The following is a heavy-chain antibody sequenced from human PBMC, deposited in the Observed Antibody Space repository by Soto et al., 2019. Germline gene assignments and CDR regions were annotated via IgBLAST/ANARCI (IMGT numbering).Heavy chain of an antibody. CDR3: ARNVPGFF. Sequence: PGGSLRLSCAASGFTFSSNNMNWVRQAPGKGLEWVSYISSGSNTIYYADSVKGRFTISRDNAKNSLYLQMNSLRDEDTAAYYCARNVPGFFWGQGTLVTVSS. CDR2: ISSGSNTI. V-gene: IGHV3-48*02. D-gene: IGHD3-10*01. J-gene: IGHJ4*02. CDR1: GFTFSSNN.